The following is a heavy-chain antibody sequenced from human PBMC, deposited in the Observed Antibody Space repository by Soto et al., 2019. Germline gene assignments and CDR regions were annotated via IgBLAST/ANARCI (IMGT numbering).Heavy chain of an antibody. V-gene: IGHV3-30-3*01. CDR2: ISYDGSNK. Sequence: GGSLRLSCAASGFTFSSYAMHWVRQAPGKGLEWVAVISYDGSNKYYADSVKGRFTISRDNSKNTLYLQMNSLRAEDTAVYYCALSINYYGSGSYPLAFDIWGQGTMVTVSS. D-gene: IGHD3-10*01. J-gene: IGHJ3*02. CDR1: GFTFSSYA. CDR3: ALSINYYGSGSYPLAFDI.